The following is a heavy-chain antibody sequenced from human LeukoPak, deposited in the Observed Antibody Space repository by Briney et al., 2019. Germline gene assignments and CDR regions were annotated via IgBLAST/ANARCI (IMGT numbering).Heavy chain of an antibody. CDR1: GFTFSNYW. CDR3: VKYGGDLGVAFDC. V-gene: IGHV3-7*01. J-gene: IGHJ4*02. Sequence: AGGSLRLSCAASGFTFSNYWMSWVRQAPGKGLDWVANINIDGSEQYYVDSFKGRFTISRDNAKNSLYLQMNSLRAEDTAVYYCVKYGGDLGVAFDCWGQGTLVTVSS. D-gene: IGHD2-21*01. CDR2: INIDGSEQ.